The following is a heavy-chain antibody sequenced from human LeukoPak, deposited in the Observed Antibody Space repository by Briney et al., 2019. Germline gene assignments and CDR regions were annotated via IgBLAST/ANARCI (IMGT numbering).Heavy chain of an antibody. CDR1: GGSFSGYY. CDR3: ARSNYDYVWGSYRYAFFDY. CDR2: INHSGST. Sequence: SETLSLTCAVYGGSFSGYYWSWIRQPPGKGLEWIGEINHSGSTNYNPSLESRVTISVDTSKNQFSLKLSSVTAADTAVYYCARSNYDYVWGSYRYAFFDYWGQGTLVTVSS. V-gene: IGHV4-34*01. J-gene: IGHJ4*02. D-gene: IGHD3-16*02.